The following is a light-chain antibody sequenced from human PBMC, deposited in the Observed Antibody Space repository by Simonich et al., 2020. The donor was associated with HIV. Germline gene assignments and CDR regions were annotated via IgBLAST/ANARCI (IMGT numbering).Light chain of an antibody. CDR2: LNTDGRH. CDR3: QTWGASIPKV. V-gene: IGLV4-69*01. CDR1: SRHRPYA. J-gene: IGLJ3*02. Sequence: QLVLTQSPSASASLGAAVKPTCTLSSRHRPYAIAWHQPQPEKGPRYLMRLNTDGRHNKGDGIPDRFSGSSSGAERYLTISSLQSEDEADYYCQTWGASIPKVFGGGTKVTVL.